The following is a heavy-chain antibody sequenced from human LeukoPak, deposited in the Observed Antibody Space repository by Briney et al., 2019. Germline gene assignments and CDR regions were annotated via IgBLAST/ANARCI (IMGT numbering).Heavy chain of an antibody. J-gene: IGHJ4*02. D-gene: IGHD3-22*01. V-gene: IGHV3-23*01. CDR2: ISGRGDST. CDR1: GLTFRNYG. CDR3: ASRNYYDNNGYYYPYYFDY. Sequence: GGSLRLSCAASGLTFRNYGMSWVRQAPGKGLEWVSGISGRGDSTYYADSVKGRFTISRDNSKNTLYLQMNSLRAEDTAIYYCASRNYYDNNGYYYPYYFDYWGQGTLVTVSS.